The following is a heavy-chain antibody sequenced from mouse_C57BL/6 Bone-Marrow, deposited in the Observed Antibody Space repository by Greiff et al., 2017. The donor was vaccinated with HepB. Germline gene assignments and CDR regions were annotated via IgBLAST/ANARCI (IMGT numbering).Heavy chain of an antibody. Sequence: QVQLQQSGAELVRPGTSVKLSCKASGYTFTSYWMHWVKQRPGQGLEWIGVIDPSDSYTNYNQKFKGKATLTVDTPSSTAYMQLSSLTSEDSAVYYWASSIYYDYDFDYWGQGTTLTVSS. V-gene: IGHV1-59*01. CDR2: IDPSDSYT. CDR1: GYTFTSYW. CDR3: ASSIYYDYDFDY. D-gene: IGHD2-4*01. J-gene: IGHJ2*01.